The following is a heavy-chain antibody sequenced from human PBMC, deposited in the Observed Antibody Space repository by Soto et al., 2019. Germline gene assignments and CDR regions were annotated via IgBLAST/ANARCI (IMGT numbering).Heavy chain of an antibody. V-gene: IGHV3-23*01. CDR1: GFTFSNYA. Sequence: GGSGLSCEASGFTFSNYAMSWVRQAPGKGLEWVSTISATGSTLYADSVKGRFTISRDNSKNTVYLQMNFLRAEDTAVYYCAKVSNKWAVAQRGYFDYWGQGTLVTVSS. D-gene: IGHD6-19*01. CDR2: ISATGST. J-gene: IGHJ4*02. CDR3: AKVSNKWAVAQRGYFDY.